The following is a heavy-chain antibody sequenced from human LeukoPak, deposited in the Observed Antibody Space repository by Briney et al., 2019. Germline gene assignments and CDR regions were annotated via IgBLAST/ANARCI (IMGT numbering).Heavy chain of an antibody. Sequence: ASVKVSCKASGGTFSSYAISWVRQAPGQGLEWMGGIIPIFGTANYAQKFQGRVTITADKSTSTAYMELSSLRSEDTAVYYCARDKFRYCSSTSCSQTPDDYWGQGTLVTVSS. CDR3: ARDKFRYCSSTSCSQTPDDY. CDR1: GGTFSSYA. CDR2: IIPIFGTA. D-gene: IGHD2-2*01. V-gene: IGHV1-69*06. J-gene: IGHJ4*02.